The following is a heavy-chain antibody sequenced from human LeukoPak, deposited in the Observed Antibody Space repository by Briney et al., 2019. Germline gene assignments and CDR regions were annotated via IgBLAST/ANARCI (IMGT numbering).Heavy chain of an antibody. CDR3: ARDMRRDYYDSSGYDY. V-gene: IGHV7-4-1*02. Sequence: ASVKVSCKASGYTFTSYAMNWVRQAPGQGLEWMGWINTNTGNPTYAQGFTGRFVFSLDTSVSTAYLQISSLKAEDTAVYYCARDMRRDYYDSSGYDYWGQGTLVTVSS. D-gene: IGHD3-22*01. J-gene: IGHJ4*02. CDR1: GYTFTSYA. CDR2: INTNTGNP.